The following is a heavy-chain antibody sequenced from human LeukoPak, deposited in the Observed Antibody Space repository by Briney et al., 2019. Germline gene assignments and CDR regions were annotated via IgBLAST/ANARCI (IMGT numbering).Heavy chain of an antibody. V-gene: IGHV3-23*01. CDR3: AKETGWSPLGEDDH. Sequence: GGSLRLSCAASGFIFSNYAMTWVRQAPGRGLEWVAGISGSADSSYADSVKGRFTISRDNSKNTLYLQLNSLTGEDTAVYFCAKETGWSPLGEDDHWGQGILVSVSS. CDR1: GFIFSNYA. D-gene: IGHD3-16*01. J-gene: IGHJ4*02. CDR2: ISGSADS.